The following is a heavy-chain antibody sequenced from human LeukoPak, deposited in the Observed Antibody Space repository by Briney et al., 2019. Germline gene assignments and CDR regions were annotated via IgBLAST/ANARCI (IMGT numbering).Heavy chain of an antibody. CDR3: ASLPTAASYMDV. Sequence: GGSLRLSCAASGFTLSSHTMNWVRQAPGRGLEWVSAISTNDIQYADSVKGRFTISRDNAQNSLYLQMDSLRAEDTAVYYCASLPTAASYMDVWGKGTTVTVSS. V-gene: IGHV3-21*01. CDR1: GFTLSSHT. CDR2: ISTNDI. J-gene: IGHJ6*03. D-gene: IGHD6-25*01.